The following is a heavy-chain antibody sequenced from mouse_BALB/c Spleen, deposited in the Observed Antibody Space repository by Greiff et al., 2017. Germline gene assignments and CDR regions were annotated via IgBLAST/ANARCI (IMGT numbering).Heavy chain of an antibody. CDR3: TEGHYYGSRGFAY. V-gene: IGHV1-5*01. D-gene: IGHD1-1*01. J-gene: IGHJ3*01. Sequence: VQLQQSGTVLARPGASVKMSCKASGYTFTSYWMHWVKQRPGQGLEWIGAIYPGNSDTSYNQKFKGKAKLTAVTSTSTAYMELSSLTNEDSAVYYCTEGHYYGSRGFAYWGQGTLVTVSA. CDR1: GYTFTSYW. CDR2: IYPGNSDT.